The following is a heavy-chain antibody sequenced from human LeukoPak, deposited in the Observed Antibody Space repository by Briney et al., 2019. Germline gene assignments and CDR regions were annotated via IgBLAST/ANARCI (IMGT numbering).Heavy chain of an antibody. CDR3: ASCSGGSCYTLDY. J-gene: IGHJ4*02. V-gene: IGHV4-34*01. Sequence: PSETLSLTCAVYGGSLSGYYWSWIRQPPGKGVEWIGEINHSGSTKYNLSRKRRVTIPVDTSKNQFSLKFSSVTAADTALYYCASCSGGSCYTLDYWGQGTLVTVSS. CDR1: GGSLSGYY. CDR2: INHSGST. D-gene: IGHD2-15*01.